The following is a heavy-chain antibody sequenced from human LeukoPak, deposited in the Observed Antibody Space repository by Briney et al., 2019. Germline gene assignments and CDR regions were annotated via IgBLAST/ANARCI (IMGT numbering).Heavy chain of an antibody. CDR2: IYISGST. J-gene: IGHJ4*02. CDR1: GGTVSSYY. D-gene: IGHD6-19*01. V-gene: IGHV4-4*07. CDR3: ARTWQWLPFDY. Sequence: PSETLSLTCTVSGGTVSSYYWGWIRQPAGKGLEWIGRIYISGSTNHNPSLKSRVTMSVDTSKNQFSLKLSPVTAADTAVYYCARTWQWLPFDYWGQGTLVTVSS.